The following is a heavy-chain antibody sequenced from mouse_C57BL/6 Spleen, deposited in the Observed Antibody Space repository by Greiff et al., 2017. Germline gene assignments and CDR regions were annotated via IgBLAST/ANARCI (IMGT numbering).Heavy chain of an antibody. CDR3: ARVDDYDDGYYFDY. Sequence: EVKLMESEGGLVQPGSSMKLSCTASGFTFSDYYMAWVRQVPEKGLEWVANINYDGSSTYYLDSLKSRFIISRDNAKNILYLQMSSLKSEDTATYYCARVDDYDDGYYFDYWGQGTTLTVSS. J-gene: IGHJ2*01. CDR1: GFTFSDYY. V-gene: IGHV5-16*01. CDR2: INYDGSST. D-gene: IGHD2-4*01.